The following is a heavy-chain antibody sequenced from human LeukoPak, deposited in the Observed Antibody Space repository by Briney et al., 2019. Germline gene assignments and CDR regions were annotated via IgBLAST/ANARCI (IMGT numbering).Heavy chain of an antibody. CDR2: ISGSGDRT. V-gene: IGHV3-23*01. CDR3: AKGGRVGGGITMIRGVRNFYYYMDV. D-gene: IGHD3-10*01. CDR1: GFTFSSYA. Sequence: GGSLRLSCAASGFTFSSYAMNWVRQAPGKGLEWVSGISGSGDRTYYADSVKGRFTISRDNSKNTLYLQTNSLRAEDTAVYYCAKGGRVGGGITMIRGVRNFYYYMDVWGKGTTVIISS. J-gene: IGHJ6*03.